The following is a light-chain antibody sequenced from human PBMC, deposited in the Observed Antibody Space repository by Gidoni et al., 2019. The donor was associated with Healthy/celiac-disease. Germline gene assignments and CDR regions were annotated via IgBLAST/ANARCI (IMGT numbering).Light chain of an antibody. J-gene: IGKJ1*01. CDR1: QSISSW. V-gene: IGKV1-5*03. CDR2: KAS. CDR3: QQYNSYSPWT. Sequence: DIQMTQSPSTLSASVGDRVTITSRASQSISSWLAWYQQKPGKAPKLLIYKASSLESGVPSRFSGSGSGTEFTLPISSLQPDDFATYYCQQYNSYSPWTFXQXTKVEIK.